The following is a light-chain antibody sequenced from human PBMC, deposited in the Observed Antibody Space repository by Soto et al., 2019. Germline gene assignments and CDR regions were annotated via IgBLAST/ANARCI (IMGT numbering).Light chain of an antibody. CDR2: DAS. V-gene: IGKV3-20*01. CDR3: HQSSHSPLT. CDR1: QTVTNNY. J-gene: IGKJ4*01. Sequence: EIVLTQSPGTLSLSPGERATLSCRASQTVTNNYLAWFQQKPGQAPRLLIYDASGRATGIPDRFSGSGSGTDFTLTINRLEPEDFAVYYCHQSSHSPLTFGGGTKIEIK.